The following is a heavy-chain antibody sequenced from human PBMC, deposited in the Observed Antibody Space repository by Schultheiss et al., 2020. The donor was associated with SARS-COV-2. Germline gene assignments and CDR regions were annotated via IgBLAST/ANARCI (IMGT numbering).Heavy chain of an antibody. D-gene: IGHD3-16*02. CDR2: IFSNDEK. J-gene: IGHJ5*02. Sequence: SGPTLVKPTETLTLTCTVSGFSLSNARMGVSWIRQPPGKALEWLAHIFSNDEKSYSPSLKSRLTITKDTSKNQVVLTMTNMDPVDTATYYCARMGTPYRGFDPWGQGTLVTVSS. V-gene: IGHV2-26*01. CDR1: GFSLSNARMG. CDR3: ARMGTPYRGFDP.